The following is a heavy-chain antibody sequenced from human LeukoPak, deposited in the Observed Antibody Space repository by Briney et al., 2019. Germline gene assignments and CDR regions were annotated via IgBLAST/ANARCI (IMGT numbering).Heavy chain of an antibody. J-gene: IGHJ4*02. V-gene: IGHV3-30*03. CDR1: GFMFRAYG. D-gene: IGHD4/OR15-4a*01. Sequence: GGSLRLSCAASGFMFRAYGMHWVRQAPGKGLEWVAVISYDGSNKYYADSVKGRFTISRDDSKNSLYLQMNSLRAEDTAVYYCARDRAPLTTMGYFDYWGQGTLVTVSS. CDR3: ARDRAPLTTMGYFDY. CDR2: ISYDGSNK.